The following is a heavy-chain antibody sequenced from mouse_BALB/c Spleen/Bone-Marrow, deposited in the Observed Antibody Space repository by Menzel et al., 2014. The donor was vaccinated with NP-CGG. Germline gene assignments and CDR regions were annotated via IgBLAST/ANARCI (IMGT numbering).Heavy chain of an antibody. Sequence: EVMLVESGAELVKPGASVKLSCTASGFNIKDTYMHWVKQRPEQGLEWIGRIDPANGNTKYDPKFQGKATITADTSSNTAYLQPSSLTSEDTAVYYCASYYYGSSRFAYWGQGTLVTVSA. D-gene: IGHD1-1*01. V-gene: IGHV14-3*02. CDR2: IDPANGNT. CDR3: ASYYYGSSRFAY. CDR1: GFNIKDTY. J-gene: IGHJ3*01.